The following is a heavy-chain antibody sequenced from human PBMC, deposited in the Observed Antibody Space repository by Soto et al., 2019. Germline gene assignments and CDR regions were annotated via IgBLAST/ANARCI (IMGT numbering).Heavy chain of an antibody. J-gene: IGHJ5*02. CDR1: GYTFTSYG. CDR3: ARDGGGQARFDP. Sequence: QVQLVQSGAEVKKPGASVKVSCKASGYTFTSYGISWVRQAPGQGLEWMGWISAYNGNTNYAQKPQGRVTMTTDTSTSKADMELRSLRSDGTAVYYCARDGGGQARFDPWGQGTLVTVSS. D-gene: IGHD2-15*01. V-gene: IGHV1-18*01. CDR2: ISAYNGNT.